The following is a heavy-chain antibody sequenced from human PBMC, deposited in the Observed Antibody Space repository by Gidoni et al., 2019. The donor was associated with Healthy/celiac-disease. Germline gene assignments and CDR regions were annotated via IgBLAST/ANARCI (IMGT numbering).Heavy chain of an antibody. CDR2: VDPEDGET. J-gene: IGHJ3*02. Sequence: EVQLVQSGAEVTKPGATVKISCKVSGYTFTDYYIHWVQQAPGKGLEWMGLVDPEDGETIYAEKFQGRVTITADTSTDTAYMELSSLRSEDTAVYYCARGGVTMIVVVITPDAFDIWGQGTMVTVSS. CDR3: ARGGVTMIVVVITPDAFDI. V-gene: IGHV1-69-2*01. D-gene: IGHD3-22*01. CDR1: GYTFTDYY.